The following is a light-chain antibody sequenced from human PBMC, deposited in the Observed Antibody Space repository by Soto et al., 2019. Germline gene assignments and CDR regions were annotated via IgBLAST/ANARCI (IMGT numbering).Light chain of an antibody. J-gene: IGLJ1*01. CDR3: SSFTSSSTYV. CDR1: SSDVGSYNR. Sequence: QSVLTQPPSLSGSPGHAVAISCPGTSSDVGSYNRVAWYQQSPGTAPKLMIYEVSNRPSGVPDRFSGSKSGNTASLTISGLQAEDEADYYCSSFTSSSTYVFGTGTKVTVL. V-gene: IGLV2-18*02. CDR2: EVS.